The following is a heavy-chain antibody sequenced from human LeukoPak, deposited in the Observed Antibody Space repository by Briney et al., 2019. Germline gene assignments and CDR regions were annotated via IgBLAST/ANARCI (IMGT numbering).Heavy chain of an antibody. D-gene: IGHD2-15*01. Sequence: SETLSLTCTVSGGSTRSYYWSWIRQPPGKGLEWIGYISYSGSTNYNPSLKSRVTISGDTSKYQFSLKLRSVTAADTAVFYCARGGSGYDWFDPWGQGTLVTVSS. CDR3: ARGGSGYDWFDP. CDR2: ISYSGST. V-gene: IGHV4-59*01. CDR1: GGSTRSYY. J-gene: IGHJ5*02.